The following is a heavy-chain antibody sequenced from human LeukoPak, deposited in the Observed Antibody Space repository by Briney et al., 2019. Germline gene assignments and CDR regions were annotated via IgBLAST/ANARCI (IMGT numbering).Heavy chain of an antibody. CDR2: FDPGDGER. CDR1: GYIFIEIF. D-gene: IGHD1-1*01. Sequence: GASVKVSCKVSGYIFIEIFMNWVRQAPGKGLEWMGGFDPGDGERLYAQNFQGRVTMTEDTSTDTVYMELSSLRSEDTAVYYCTTGRSGTDAFDIWGQGTMVTVSS. J-gene: IGHJ3*02. V-gene: IGHV1-24*01. CDR3: TTGRSGTDAFDI.